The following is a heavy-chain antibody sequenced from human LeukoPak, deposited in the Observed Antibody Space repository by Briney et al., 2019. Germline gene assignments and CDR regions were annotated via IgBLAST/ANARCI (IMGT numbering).Heavy chain of an antibody. CDR1: GFTFSSYS. V-gene: IGHV3-21*01. D-gene: IGHD2-2*01. CDR3: ARDHWDHIVVVPAAPPERLYYFDY. CDR2: ISSSSSYI. Sequence: GGSLRLSCAASGFTFSSYSMNWVRQAPGKGLEWVSSISSSSSYIYYADSVKGRFTISRDNARNSLYLQMNSLRAEDTAVYYCARDHWDHIVVVPAAPPERLYYFDYWGQGTLVTVSS. J-gene: IGHJ4*02.